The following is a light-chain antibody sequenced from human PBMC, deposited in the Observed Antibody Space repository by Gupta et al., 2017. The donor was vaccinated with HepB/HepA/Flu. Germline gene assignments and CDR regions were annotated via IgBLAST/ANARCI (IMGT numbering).Light chain of an antibody. Sequence: EIVLTQSPVTLSLSPGERATLSCRASQSLSGSLLAWYQQKPGQAPRLLIYGASSRANGIPDRFTGSGSGTDFTLTNNRLEPEDFAVYFCHQYGASPRTFGQGTKVEIK. V-gene: IGKV3-20*01. J-gene: IGKJ1*01. CDR2: GAS. CDR1: QSLSGSL. CDR3: HQYGASPRT.